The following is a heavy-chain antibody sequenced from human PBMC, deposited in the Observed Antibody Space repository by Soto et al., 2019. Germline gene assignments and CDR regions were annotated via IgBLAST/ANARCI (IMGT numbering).Heavy chain of an antibody. Sequence: ASVKVSCKASGYTFTSYDINWVRQATGQGFEYLGWMNPNSGNTGYVKKFQGRVTMTRDTSMSTVYMELSSLQSEDTAFYYCVSGYGSYYYDLRSNWFDPWGQGTLVTVSS. D-gene: IGHD3-22*01. CDR1: GYTFTSYD. V-gene: IGHV1-8*01. CDR3: VSGYGSYYYDLRSNWFDP. CDR2: MNPNSGNT. J-gene: IGHJ5*02.